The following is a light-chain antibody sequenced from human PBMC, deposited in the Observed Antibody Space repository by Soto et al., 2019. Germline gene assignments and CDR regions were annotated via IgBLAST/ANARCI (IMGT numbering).Light chain of an antibody. CDR1: HYIGTF. CDR2: AAS. Sequence: DIQMTQSPSSLSASVGDRVTITCRASHYIGTFLNWYQQRPGKAPKLLIYAASNLQSGVPPRFSGSGSGTDFSLTISSLQPDDLATYYCQQYNTFLTFGGGTKVDIK. J-gene: IGKJ4*01. V-gene: IGKV1-39*01. CDR3: QQYNTFLT.